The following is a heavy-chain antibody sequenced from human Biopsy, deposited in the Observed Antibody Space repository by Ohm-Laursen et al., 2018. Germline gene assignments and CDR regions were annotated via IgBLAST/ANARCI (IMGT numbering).Heavy chain of an antibody. CDR2: INSMFGTT. J-gene: IGHJ4*02. CDR1: GGTFSSFD. V-gene: IGHV1-69*01. CDR3: AKRGVERGRPLAY. Sequence: SSVKVSCKASGGTFSSFDISWVRQAPGQGLEWMGEINSMFGTTNYAQTFQGRVTITADESTSTAYMEVSSLRSEDTAVYYCAKRGVERGRPLAYWGQGTLVTVSS. D-gene: IGHD1-1*01.